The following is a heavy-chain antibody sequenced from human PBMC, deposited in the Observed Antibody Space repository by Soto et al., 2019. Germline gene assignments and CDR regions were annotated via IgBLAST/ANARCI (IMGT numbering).Heavy chain of an antibody. J-gene: IGHJ3*02. CDR1: GGSISSYY. CDR2: IYYSGST. Sequence: SETLSLTCTVSGGSISSYYWSWIRQPPGKGLEWIGYIYYSGSTNYNPSLKSRVTISVDASKNQFSLKLSSVTAADTAVYYCARDLYSSSSDAFDIWGQGTMVTVSS. V-gene: IGHV4-59*01. D-gene: IGHD6-13*01. CDR3: ARDLYSSSSDAFDI.